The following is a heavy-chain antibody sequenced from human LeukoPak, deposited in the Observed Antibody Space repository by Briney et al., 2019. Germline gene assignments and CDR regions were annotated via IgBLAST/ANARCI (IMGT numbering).Heavy chain of an antibody. Sequence: PGGSLRLSSAASRFTFSSYAMSWVRQAPGEGLERGSAISGSGGSTYYADYVKGRFTISRDNSKNTLYLQMNSLRAEDTAVYYCAKDDSYGRYRLDYWGQGTLVTVSA. CDR3: AKDDSYGRYRLDY. V-gene: IGHV3-23*01. CDR2: ISGSGGST. J-gene: IGHJ4*02. D-gene: IGHD5-18*01. CDR1: RFTFSSYA.